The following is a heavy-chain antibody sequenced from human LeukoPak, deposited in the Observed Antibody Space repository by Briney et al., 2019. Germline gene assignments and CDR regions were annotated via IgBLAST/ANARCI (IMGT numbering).Heavy chain of an antibody. D-gene: IGHD3-22*01. CDR2: IHPSGGST. CDR1: GYTFTNYY. CDR3: ATAYYYDSSGYYYFDY. Sequence: ASVKVSCKASGYTFTNYYMHWVRQAPGQGLEWMGLIHPSGGSTDYAQKFQGRVTMTEDTPTDTAYMELSSLRSEDTAVYYCATAYYYDSSGYYYFDYWGQGTLVTVSS. V-gene: IGHV1-46*01. J-gene: IGHJ4*02.